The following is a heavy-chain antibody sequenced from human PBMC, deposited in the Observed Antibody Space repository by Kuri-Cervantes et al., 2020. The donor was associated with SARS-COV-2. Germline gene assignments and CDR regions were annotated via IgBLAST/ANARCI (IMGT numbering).Heavy chain of an antibody. CDR3: AKDRPSGSYLNYFDY. CDR1: GFTFDDYG. D-gene: IGHD1-26*01. V-gene: IGHV3-21*04. J-gene: IGHJ4*02. Sequence: GESLKISCAASGFTFDDYGMSWVRQAPGKGLEWVSSISSSSSYIYYADSVKGRFTISRDNAKNSLYLQMNSLRAEDTAVYYCAKDRPSGSYLNYFDYWGQGTLVTVSS. CDR2: ISSSSSYI.